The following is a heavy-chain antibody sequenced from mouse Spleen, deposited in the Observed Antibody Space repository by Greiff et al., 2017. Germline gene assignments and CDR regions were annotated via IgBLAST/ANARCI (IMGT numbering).Heavy chain of an antibody. CDR2: INYDGSST. CDR1: GFTFSDYY. Sequence: EVKLMESEGGLVQPGSSMKLSCTASGFTFSDYYMAWVRQVPEKGLEWVANINYDGSSTYYLDSLKSRFIISRDNAKNILYLQMSSLKSEDTATYYCAREGGDHGYAMDYWGQGTSVTVSS. V-gene: IGHV5-16*01. D-gene: IGHD2-13*01. J-gene: IGHJ4*01. CDR3: AREGGDHGYAMDY.